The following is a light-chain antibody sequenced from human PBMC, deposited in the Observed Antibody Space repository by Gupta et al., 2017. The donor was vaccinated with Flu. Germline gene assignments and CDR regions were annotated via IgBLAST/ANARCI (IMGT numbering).Light chain of an antibody. CDR3: QQYHTFPWT. Sequence: VIWMTQSPSLLSASTGDIVTINCRMSQDISSYLAWYQQKPGKAPELLIFAASTLQSGVPSRFSGSGSGTDFTLTISRLQSEDFATYYCQQYHTFPWTFGQGTKVEIK. CDR1: QDISSY. V-gene: IGKV1D-8*01. J-gene: IGKJ1*01. CDR2: AAS.